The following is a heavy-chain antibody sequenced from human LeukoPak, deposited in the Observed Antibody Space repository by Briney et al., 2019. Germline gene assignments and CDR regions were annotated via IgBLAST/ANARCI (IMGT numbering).Heavy chain of an antibody. V-gene: IGHV3-21*01. D-gene: IGHD6-19*01. Sequence: GGSLRLSCAASGFTFSSYSMNWVRQTPGKGLEWVSSISSSSSYIYYADSVKGRFTISRDNAKNSLYLQMNSLRAEDTAVYYCARGKGGCHDYWGQGTLVTVSS. CDR1: GFTFSSYS. J-gene: IGHJ4*02. CDR3: ARGKGGCHDY. CDR2: ISSSSSYI.